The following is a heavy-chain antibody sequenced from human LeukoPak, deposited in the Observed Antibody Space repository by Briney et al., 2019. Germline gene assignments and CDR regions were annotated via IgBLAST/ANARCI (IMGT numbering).Heavy chain of an antibody. D-gene: IGHD2-2*01. V-gene: IGHV3-30*02. Sequence: PGGSLRLSCASSGFTFDDYAMHWVRQAPGKGLEGVAFIRYYGSNKYYADSVKGRFTISRDNSKNTLYLQMNSLRAEDTAVYYCAKEGFCSSTSCYPYYYYYMDVWGKGTTVTISS. CDR2: IRYYGSNK. J-gene: IGHJ6*03. CDR1: GFTFDDYA. CDR3: AKEGFCSSTSCYPYYYYYMDV.